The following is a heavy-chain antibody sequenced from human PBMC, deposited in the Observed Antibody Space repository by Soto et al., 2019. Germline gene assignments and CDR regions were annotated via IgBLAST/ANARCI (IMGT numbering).Heavy chain of an antibody. CDR3: ARIRYYDSSGPR. Sequence: ESLKISCAASGFSFTSHSMSWVRQVPGKGLEWLANINQDGSQKFYVDSVRGRFTISRDNAKNSLYLQMNSLRAEDTAVYYCARIRYYDSSGPRWGQGTLVTVSS. CDR1: GFSFTSHS. D-gene: IGHD3-22*01. V-gene: IGHV3-7*01. CDR2: INQDGSQK. J-gene: IGHJ4*02.